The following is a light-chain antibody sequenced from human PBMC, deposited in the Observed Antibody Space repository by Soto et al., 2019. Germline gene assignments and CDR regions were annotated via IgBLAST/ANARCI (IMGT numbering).Light chain of an antibody. Sequence: DIQMTQSPSSLSASVGHTVTITCRASQDVRSDLGWYQHKSGKAPKRLIYAASRLQGGVPSRFSGSGSGTEFTLTIGSLQPEDSATYYCLQHDSFPYTFGQGTRLEI. CDR1: QDVRSD. V-gene: IGKV1-17*01. CDR3: LQHDSFPYT. J-gene: IGKJ2*01. CDR2: AAS.